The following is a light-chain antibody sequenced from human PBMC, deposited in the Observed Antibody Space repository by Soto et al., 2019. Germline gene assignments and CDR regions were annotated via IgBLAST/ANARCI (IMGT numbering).Light chain of an antibody. CDR2: EVS. Sequence: QSVLTQPASVSGSPGQSITISCTGTSIDVGGYNYVSWYQQHPGKAPKLMIYEVSNRPSGVSNRFSGSKSGNTASLTISGLQAEDEADYYCSSYTSSSTLFGTGTKVTVL. CDR3: SSYTSSSTL. V-gene: IGLV2-14*01. CDR1: SIDVGGYNY. J-gene: IGLJ1*01.